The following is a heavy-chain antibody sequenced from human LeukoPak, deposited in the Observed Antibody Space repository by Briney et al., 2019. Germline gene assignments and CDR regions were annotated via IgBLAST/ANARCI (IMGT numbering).Heavy chain of an antibody. CDR2: ISWNSGSI. J-gene: IGHJ4*02. Sequence: GGSLRLSCAASGFTFDDYAMHWVRQAPGKGLEWVSGISWNSGSIGYADSVKGRFTISRDNSKNTLYLQMNSLRAEDTAVYYCAKGSWNYDFDYWGQGTLVTVSS. D-gene: IGHD1-7*01. V-gene: IGHV3-9*01. CDR1: GFTFDDYA. CDR3: AKGSWNYDFDY.